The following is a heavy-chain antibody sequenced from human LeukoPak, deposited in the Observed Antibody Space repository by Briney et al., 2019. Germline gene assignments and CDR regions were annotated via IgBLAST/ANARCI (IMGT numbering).Heavy chain of an antibody. CDR3: AREGSSSSSQTFFDY. CDR1: GFTFSIYW. D-gene: IGHD6-6*01. V-gene: IGHV3-74*01. Sequence: PGGSLRLSCAASGFTFSIYWVHWVRQAPGKGLVWVSSINSDGSSTSYADSVKGRFTISRDNAKNTLYLQMNTLRAEDTAVYYCAREGSSSSSQTFFDYWGQGALVTVSS. CDR2: INSDGSST. J-gene: IGHJ4*02.